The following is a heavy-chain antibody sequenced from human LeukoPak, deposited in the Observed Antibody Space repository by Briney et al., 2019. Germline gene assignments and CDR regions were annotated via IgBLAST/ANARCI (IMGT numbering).Heavy chain of an antibody. Sequence: SQTLSPTCTVSGGSISSGSYYWTWIRQPAGKTLEWIGRIHTSGSTNYNPSLKSRVTISGDTSKNQFSLKVSSVTAADTAVYYCARGNKDGIIVSRFDYWGQGTLVTVSS. J-gene: IGHJ4*02. D-gene: IGHD1-26*01. CDR2: IHTSGST. V-gene: IGHV4-61*02. CDR3: ARGNKDGIIVSRFDY. CDR1: GGSISSGSYY.